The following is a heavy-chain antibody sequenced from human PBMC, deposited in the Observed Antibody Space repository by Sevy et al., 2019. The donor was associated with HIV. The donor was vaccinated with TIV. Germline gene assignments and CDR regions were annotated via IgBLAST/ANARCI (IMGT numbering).Heavy chain of an antibody. J-gene: IGHJ3*02. V-gene: IGHV3-30*02. CDR1: GFPFSSYA. CDR3: AKNPYDNNAFDI. Sequence: GGSLLSCTASGFPFSSYAIHWIRQAPGKGLEWVAYIQSDGGNQSYGDSVKGRFTISRDNSKNTVYLQMNSLRVEDMAVYYCAKNPYDNNAFDIWGQGTMVTVSS. CDR2: IQSDGGNQ. D-gene: IGHD3-22*01.